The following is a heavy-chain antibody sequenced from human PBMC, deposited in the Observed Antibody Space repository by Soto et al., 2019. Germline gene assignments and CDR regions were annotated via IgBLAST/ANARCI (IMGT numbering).Heavy chain of an antibody. D-gene: IGHD6-13*01. CDR3: ARGMAAAGTGVDDFYAMEV. J-gene: IGHJ6*02. Sequence: QVQLVQSGAEVRKPGASVKLSCKSSGYIFETYSMHWVRQAPGQGLQWMGVITPSGGNTKYPKKVQGRVMMTGYTPTSTVAVELRSLRSEGTAVYFCARGMAAAGTGVDDFYAMEVWGQGTTVTVSS. CDR2: ITPSGGNT. CDR1: GYIFETYS. V-gene: IGHV1-46*02.